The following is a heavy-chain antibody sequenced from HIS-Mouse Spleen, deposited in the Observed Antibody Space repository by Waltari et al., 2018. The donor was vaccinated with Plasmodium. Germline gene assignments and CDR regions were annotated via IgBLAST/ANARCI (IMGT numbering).Heavy chain of an antibody. CDR2: IYYSGST. CDR3: ARSIAATVTFYFDY. V-gene: IGHV4-31*03. CDR1: GGSISSGGYY. J-gene: IGHJ4*02. Sequence: QVQLQESGPGLVKPSQTLSLTCTVSGGSISSGGYYWSWIRQHPGKGLEWIGYIYYSGSTYYNPSLKSRGTISVDTSKNQFSLKLSSVTAADTAVYYCARSIAATVTFYFDYWGQGTLVTVSS. D-gene: IGHD6-13*01.